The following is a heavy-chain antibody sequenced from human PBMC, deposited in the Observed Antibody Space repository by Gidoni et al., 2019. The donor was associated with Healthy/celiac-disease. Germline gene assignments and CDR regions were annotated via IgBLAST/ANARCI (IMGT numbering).Heavy chain of an antibody. Sequence: EVQLVESGGGLVPPGGSLKLSCAASGFTFSGSAMLWVRQASGTGLEWVGRIRSKANSDATAYAASVKGRFTISRDDSKNTAYLQMNSLKTEDTAVYYCTTTSEQWLVRNYYYYGMDVWGQGTTVTVSS. CDR1: GFTFSGSA. D-gene: IGHD6-19*01. CDR3: TTTSEQWLVRNYYYYGMDV. J-gene: IGHJ6*02. CDR2: IRSKANSDAT. V-gene: IGHV3-73*01.